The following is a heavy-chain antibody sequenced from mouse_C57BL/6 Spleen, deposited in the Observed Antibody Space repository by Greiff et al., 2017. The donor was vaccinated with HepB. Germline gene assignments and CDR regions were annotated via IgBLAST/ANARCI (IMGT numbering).Heavy chain of an antibody. CDR1: GYTFTDYE. D-gene: IGHD1-2*01. V-gene: IGHV1-15*01. CDR3: TRCGTTAPFDV. CDR2: IDPETGGT. J-gene: IGHJ1*03. Sequence: VKLVESGAELVRPGASVTLSCKASGYTFTDYEMHWVKQTPVHGLEWIGAIDPETGGTAYNQKFKGKAILTADKSSSTAYMELRSLTSEDSAVYYCTRCGTTAPFDVWGTGTTVTVSS.